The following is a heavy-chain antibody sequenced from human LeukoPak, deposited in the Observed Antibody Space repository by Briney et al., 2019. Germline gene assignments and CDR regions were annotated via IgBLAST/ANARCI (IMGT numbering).Heavy chain of an antibody. D-gene: IGHD6-6*01. V-gene: IGHV3-48*03. CDR2: ISSSGSTI. CDR1: GFTFSSYE. CDR3: AREWGSSSAVDY. Sequence: GGSLTLSCAASGFTFSSYEMNWVRQAPGKGLEWVSYISSSGSTIYYADSVKGRFTISRDNAKNSLYLQMNSLRAEDTAVYYCAREWGSSSAVDYWGQGTLVTVSS. J-gene: IGHJ4*02.